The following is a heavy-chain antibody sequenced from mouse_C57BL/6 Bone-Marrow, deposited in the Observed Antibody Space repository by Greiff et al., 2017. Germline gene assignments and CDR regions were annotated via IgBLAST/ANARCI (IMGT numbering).Heavy chain of an antibody. D-gene: IGHD4-1*01. V-gene: IGHV5-17*01. CDR1: GFTFSDYG. Sequence: EVQVVESGGGLVKPGGSLKLSCAASGFTFSDYGMHWVRQAPEKGLEWVAYISSGSSTIYYADTVKGRFTISRDNAKNTLFLQMTSLRSEDTAMYYCAIANWDLYYFDYWGQGTTLTVSS. CDR2: ISSGSSTI. CDR3: AIANWDLYYFDY. J-gene: IGHJ2*01.